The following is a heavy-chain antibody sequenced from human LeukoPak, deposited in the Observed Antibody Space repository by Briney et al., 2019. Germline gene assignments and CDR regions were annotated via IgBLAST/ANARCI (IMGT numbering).Heavy chain of an antibody. CDR1: GGSFSGYY. Sequence: SETLSLTCAVYGGSFSGYYWSWIRQPPGKGLEWIGEINHSGSTNYNPSLKSRVTISVDTSKNQFSLKLSSVTAADTAVYYCASYSSLASFDYWGQGTLVTVSS. CDR2: INHSGST. J-gene: IGHJ4*02. V-gene: IGHV4-34*01. CDR3: ASYSSLASFDY. D-gene: IGHD6-6*01.